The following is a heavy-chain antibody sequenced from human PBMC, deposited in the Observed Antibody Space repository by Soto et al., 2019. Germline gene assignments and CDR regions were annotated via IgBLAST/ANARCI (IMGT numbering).Heavy chain of an antibody. Sequence: QVQLVQSGAEVKKPGSSVKVSCKASGGTFSSYAISWVRQAPGQGLEWMGGIIPIFGTANYAQKFQGRVTITADESTSTAYMELSSLRSEDTAVCYCARADSSGYYLGYYYYYGMDVWGQGTTVTVSS. V-gene: IGHV1-69*01. D-gene: IGHD3-22*01. CDR2: IIPIFGTA. J-gene: IGHJ6*02. CDR3: ARADSSGYYLGYYYYYGMDV. CDR1: GGTFSSYA.